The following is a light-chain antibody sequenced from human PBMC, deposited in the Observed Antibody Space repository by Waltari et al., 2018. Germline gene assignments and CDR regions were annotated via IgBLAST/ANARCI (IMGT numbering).Light chain of an antibody. CDR2: DAT. V-gene: IGKV3-11*01. J-gene: IGKJ4*01. CDR3: PQRSNWPMT. CDR1: QGVSMY. Sequence: EVVLTQSPATLSLSPGDTATLSCRSSQGVSMYLAWYQHRPGQGPRLLIYDATNRATGIPARFGGSRSGTDFTLTISSLDPEDFAVYFGPQRSNWPMTFGGVTKVEIK.